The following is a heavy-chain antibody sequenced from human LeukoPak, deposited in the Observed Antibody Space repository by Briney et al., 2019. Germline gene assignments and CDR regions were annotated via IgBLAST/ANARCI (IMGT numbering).Heavy chain of an antibody. J-gene: IGHJ4*02. D-gene: IGHD6-13*01. CDR2: INPNSGGT. Sequence: GASVKVSCKASGYTFTGYYMHWVRQAPGQGLEWKGWINPNSGGTNYAQKFQGRVTMTRDTSISTAYMELSRLRSDDTAVYYCARGGIAAAGPQLWDYWGQGTLVTVSS. CDR1: GYTFTGYY. V-gene: IGHV1-2*02. CDR3: ARGGIAAAGPQLWDY.